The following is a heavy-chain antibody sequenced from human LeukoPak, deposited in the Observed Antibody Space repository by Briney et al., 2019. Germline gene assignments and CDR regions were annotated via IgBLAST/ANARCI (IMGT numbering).Heavy chain of an antibody. CDR1: GFTFSSYA. V-gene: IGHV3-30*01. CDR2: ISYDGSSK. J-gene: IGHJ4*02. Sequence: GSLRLSCAASGFTFSSYAMHWVRQAPGKGLEWVAVISYDGSSKYYADSVKGRFTISRDNSKNTLYLQMNSLRAEDTAVYYCARDLVGSLIDYWGQGTLVTVSS. CDR3: ARDLVGSLIDY. D-gene: IGHD2-15*01.